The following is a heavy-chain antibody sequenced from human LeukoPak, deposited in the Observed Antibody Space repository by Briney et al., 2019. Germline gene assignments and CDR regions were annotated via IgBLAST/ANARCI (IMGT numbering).Heavy chain of an antibody. V-gene: IGHV3-30*18. CDR3: AKEMASLRYLESDDY. CDR2: ISYDGSNK. J-gene: IGHJ4*02. CDR1: GFSFVYYG. D-gene: IGHD3-9*01. Sequence: PGGSLRLSCAASGFSFVYYGMHWVRQAPGKGLEWMALISYDGSNKYYADSVKGRFTISRDNSKNTLYLQMNSLRAEDTAVYFCAKEMASLRYLESDDYWGQGTLVTVSS.